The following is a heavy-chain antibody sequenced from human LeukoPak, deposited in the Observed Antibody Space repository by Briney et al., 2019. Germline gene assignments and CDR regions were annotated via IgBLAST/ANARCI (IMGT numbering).Heavy chain of an antibody. D-gene: IGHD1-26*01. CDR1: GFTVSSNY. Sequence: GGSLRLSCAASGFTVSSNYMSWVRQAPGEGLEWVASVSSSSNYIYYVDSVKGRFSISRDNAKNSLYLQMNSLRAEDTAVYDCARGGSYFDYWGQGTLVTVSS. CDR3: ARGGSYFDY. V-gene: IGHV3-21*01. CDR2: VSSSSNYI. J-gene: IGHJ4*02.